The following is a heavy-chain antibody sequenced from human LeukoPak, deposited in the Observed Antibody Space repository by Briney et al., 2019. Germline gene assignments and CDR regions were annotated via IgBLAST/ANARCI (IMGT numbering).Heavy chain of an antibody. Sequence: PGGSLRLSCAASGFTFSSYAMHWVRQAPGKGLEWVAVISYDGSNKYYADSVKGRFTISRDNSKNTLYLQMNSLRAEDTAVYYCARDTGGTWIQTVFFDYWGQGTLVTVSS. CDR2: ISYDGSNK. CDR3: ARDTGGTWIQTVFFDY. D-gene: IGHD5-18*01. J-gene: IGHJ4*02. CDR1: GFTFSSYA. V-gene: IGHV3-30*04.